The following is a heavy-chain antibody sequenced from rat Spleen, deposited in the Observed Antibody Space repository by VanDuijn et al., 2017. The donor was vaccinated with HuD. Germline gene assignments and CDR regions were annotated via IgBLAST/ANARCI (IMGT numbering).Heavy chain of an antibody. V-gene: IGHV5-27*01. CDR1: GFTFSHYY. Sequence: EVQLVESGGGLVQPGRSLKLSCAVSGFTFSHYYMAWVRQAPTKGLEWVAYISTGGGTTYYRDSVKGRFTISRDNANSTLYLQMDSLRSEDTATYYCARPSYGYPFAYWGQGTLVTVSS. CDR3: ARPSYGYPFAY. CDR2: ISTGGGTT. J-gene: IGHJ3*01. D-gene: IGHD1-7*01.